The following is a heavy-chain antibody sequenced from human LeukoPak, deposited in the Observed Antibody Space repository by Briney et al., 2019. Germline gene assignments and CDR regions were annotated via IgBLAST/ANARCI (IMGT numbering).Heavy chain of an antibody. CDR3: ASSDHYYDSSGWEGWFDP. CDR2: IYYSGST. J-gene: IGHJ5*02. Sequence: SETLSLTCTVSGVSISSSSYYWGWIRQPQGKGLEWTGSIYYSGSTYYNPSLKSRVTISVGTSKNQFSLKLSSVTAADTAVYYCASSDHYYDSSGWEGWFDPWGQGTLVTVSS. CDR1: GVSISSSSYY. V-gene: IGHV4-39*01. D-gene: IGHD3-22*01.